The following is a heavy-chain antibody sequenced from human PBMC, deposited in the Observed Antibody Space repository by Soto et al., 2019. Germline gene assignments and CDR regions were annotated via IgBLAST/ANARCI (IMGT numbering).Heavy chain of an antibody. CDR2: VSGHNGNT. CDR3: PRDVSANFYELSGYWGDH. CDR1: GYSFSKFG. Sequence: QVQLVQSGSEVKKPGASVRVSCTASGYSFSKFGITWVRQAPGQGLEWVGWVSGHNGNTNYAQKLQGRITMTADTFTKTAHRDLRGLTSEDTAVYYCPRDVSANFYELSGYWGDHGGQETLVTVS. D-gene: IGHD3-22*01. J-gene: IGHJ4*02. V-gene: IGHV1-18*01.